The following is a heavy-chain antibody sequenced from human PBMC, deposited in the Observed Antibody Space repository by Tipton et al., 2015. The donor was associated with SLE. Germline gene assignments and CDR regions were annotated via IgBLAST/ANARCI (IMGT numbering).Heavy chain of an antibody. J-gene: IGHJ4*02. CDR3: ATRQGSGWYQSFDY. D-gene: IGHD6-19*01. CDR2: IKEDGSEK. V-gene: IGHV3-7*01. CDR1: GFTFSNYW. Sequence: SLRLSCADSGFTFSNYWMTWVRQAPGKGLEWVANIKEDGSEKSYVDSVKGRFTISRDNAKNSLYLQMSNLSSEDTALYYCATRQGSGWYQSFDYWGQGTLVTVSS.